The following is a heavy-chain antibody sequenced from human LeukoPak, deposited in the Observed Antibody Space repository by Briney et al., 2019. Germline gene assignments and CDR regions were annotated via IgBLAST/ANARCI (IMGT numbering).Heavy chain of an antibody. D-gene: IGHD4-17*01. J-gene: IGHJ3*02. CDR2: INPNRGGT. CDR1: GYTFTGYY. Sequence: ASVKVSCKASGYTFTGYYMHWVRQAPGQGLEWMGWINPNRGGTNHAQTFQGRVTMTRDTSISTAYMELSRLTSDDTAAYFRARSFIDYGAMPWALGIWGQGTMVTVSS. CDR3: ARSFIDYGAMPWALGI. V-gene: IGHV1-2*02.